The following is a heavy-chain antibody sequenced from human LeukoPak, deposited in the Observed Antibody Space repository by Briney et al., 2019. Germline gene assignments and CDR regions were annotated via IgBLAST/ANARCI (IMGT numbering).Heavy chain of an antibody. V-gene: IGHV3-21*01. J-gene: IGHJ4*02. D-gene: IGHD3-22*01. CDR2: ISSSSSYI. CDR1: GFTFSSYS. CDR3: AREPNYYDSSGPLDY. Sequence: PGRSLRLSCAASGFTFSSYSMNWVRQAPGKGLEWVSSISSSSSYIYYADSVKGRFTISRDNAKNSLYLQMNSLRAEDTAVYYCAREPNYYDSSGPLDYWGQGTLVTVSS.